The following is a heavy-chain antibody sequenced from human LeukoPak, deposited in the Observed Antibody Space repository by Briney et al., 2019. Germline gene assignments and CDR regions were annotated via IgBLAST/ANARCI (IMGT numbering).Heavy chain of an antibody. D-gene: IGHD2-8*02. CDR2: ISNDGNKK. J-gene: IGHJ4*02. CDR1: GFTFSTYG. V-gene: IGHV3-30*18. CDR3: AKEGWDKSYWYGRIDY. Sequence: GRSLRLSCAATGFTFSTYGMHWVRQAPGKGLEWVAAISNDGNKKYYADSVKGRFNISRDNPKNKLFLQMNSLRAEDTAVYYCAKEGWDKSYWYGRIDYWGQGTLVTVSS.